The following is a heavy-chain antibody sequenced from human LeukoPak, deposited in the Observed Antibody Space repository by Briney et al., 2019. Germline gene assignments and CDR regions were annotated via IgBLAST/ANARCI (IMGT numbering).Heavy chain of an antibody. CDR3: ARDLGRIAVAV. CDR1: GFTFSSYS. J-gene: IGHJ4*02. D-gene: IGHD6-19*01. CDR2: ISSSSSYI. V-gene: IGHV3-21*01. Sequence: KPGGSLRLSCAASGFTFSSYSMNWVRQAPGKGLEWVSSISSSSSYIYYADSVKGRFSISRDNAKNSLYLQMNSLRAEDTAVYYCARDLGRIAVAVWGQGTLVTVSS.